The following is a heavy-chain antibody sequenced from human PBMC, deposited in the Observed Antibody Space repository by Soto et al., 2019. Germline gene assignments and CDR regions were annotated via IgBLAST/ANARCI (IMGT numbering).Heavy chain of an antibody. Sequence: QVQLQESGPGLVKPSGTLSLTCVVSGDSISSSNWCSWVRQSPGKGLEWIGEIYHGGSLNYTPSLKSRLTISVDTSKNQFSLKLTSVPAADTAMYYCTLGGGGNDYWGQGTLVTVSS. V-gene: IGHV4-4*02. CDR2: IYHGGSL. CDR3: TLGGGGNDY. CDR1: GDSISSSNW. D-gene: IGHD2-15*01. J-gene: IGHJ4*02.